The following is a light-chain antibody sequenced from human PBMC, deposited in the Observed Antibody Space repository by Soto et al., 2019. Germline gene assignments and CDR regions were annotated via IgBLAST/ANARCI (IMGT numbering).Light chain of an antibody. CDR1: QSFRGL. V-gene: IGKV3-11*01. CDR3: KQRHMWHIT. CDR2: DAY. J-gene: IGKJ5*01. Sequence: VVLTQSPVTLSLSAGERATLSCLAIQSFRGLLAWYQQKPGQDHRLLIYDAYNRATGIQPRFSGSGSGTDFTLTISSLEPEDSAVYYCKQRHMWHITFGTGTRVEIK.